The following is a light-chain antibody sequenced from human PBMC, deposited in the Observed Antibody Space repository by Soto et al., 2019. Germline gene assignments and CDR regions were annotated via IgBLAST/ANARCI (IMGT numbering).Light chain of an antibody. CDR1: HSVSSTY. J-gene: IGKJ2*01. CDR2: GAS. Sequence: EIVLTQSPGTLSLSPGERATLSCRASHSVSSTYLAWYQQKPGQAPRLLLYGASSRATGIPDRFSGSGSGTDFTLTISRLEPEDFAAYYCQQDGSSPPYTFGQGTKLEIK. CDR3: QQDGSSPPYT. V-gene: IGKV3-20*01.